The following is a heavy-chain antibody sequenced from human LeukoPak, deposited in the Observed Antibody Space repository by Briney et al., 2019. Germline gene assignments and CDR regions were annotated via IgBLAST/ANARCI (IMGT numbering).Heavy chain of an antibody. CDR1: GGTFSSYA. V-gene: IGHV1-69*04. Sequence: SVKVSCKASGGTFSSYAISWVRQAPGQGLEWMGRIIPILGIANYAQKFQGRVTITADKSTSTAYMELSSLRSEDTAVYYCARAPGITGTHFAYWGQGTLVTVSS. J-gene: IGHJ4*02. CDR2: IIPILGIA. CDR3: ARAPGITGTHFAY. D-gene: IGHD1-20*01.